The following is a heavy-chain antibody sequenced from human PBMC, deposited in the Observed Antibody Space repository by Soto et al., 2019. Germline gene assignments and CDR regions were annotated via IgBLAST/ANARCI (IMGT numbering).Heavy chain of an antibody. Sequence: RGESLKISCKGSGYSFTSYWIGWVRQMPGKGLEWMGIIYPGDSDTRYSPSFQGQVTISADKSISTAYLQWSSLKASDTAMYYCARAGYYYGSGSYEHYYYGMDVWGQGTTVTVSS. CDR3: ARAGYYYGSGSYEHYYYGMDV. J-gene: IGHJ6*02. CDR1: GYSFTSYW. CDR2: IYPGDSDT. V-gene: IGHV5-51*01. D-gene: IGHD3-10*01.